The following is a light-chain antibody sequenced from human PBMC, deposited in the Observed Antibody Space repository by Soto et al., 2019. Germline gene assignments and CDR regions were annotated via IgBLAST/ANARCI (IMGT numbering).Light chain of an antibody. CDR2: EDN. CDR1: SGSIASNY. J-gene: IGLJ2*01. Sequence: LTQPHSVSESPGKTVTISCTRSSGSIASNYVQWYQQRPGSAPTIVIYEDNQRPSGVPDRFSGSIDSSSNSASLSISGLKTEEEADYYSQSYDNSNVVFGGGTKLTVL. CDR3: QSYDNSNVV. V-gene: IGLV6-57*03.